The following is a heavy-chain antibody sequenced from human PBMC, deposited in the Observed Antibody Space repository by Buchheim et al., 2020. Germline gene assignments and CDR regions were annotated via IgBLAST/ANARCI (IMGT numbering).Heavy chain of an antibody. Sequence: QVQLQESGPGLMKPSETLSLTCTVSGGSISSYYWSWIRQPPGKGLEWIGYIYYSGSTNYNPSLKSRVTISVDTSKNQFSLKLSSVTAADTAVYYCARQGSSGWYTPNYYYYYGMDVWGQGTT. CDR2: IYYSGST. J-gene: IGHJ6*02. CDR1: GGSISSYY. V-gene: IGHV4-59*08. CDR3: ARQGSSGWYTPNYYYYYGMDV. D-gene: IGHD6-19*01.